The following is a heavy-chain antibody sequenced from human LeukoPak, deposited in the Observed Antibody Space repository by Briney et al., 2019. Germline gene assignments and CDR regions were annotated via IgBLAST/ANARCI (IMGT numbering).Heavy chain of an antibody. CDR3: ARDPFDYGSPWEIDY. J-gene: IGHJ4*02. Sequence: QAGGSLRLSCAASGFTFSNYGMHWVRQAPGKGLEWVAVIWYDGSNKYYADSVKGRFTISRDNSKNTLYLQMNSLRAEDTAVYYCARDPFDYGSPWEIDYWGQGTLVTVSS. CDR1: GFTFSNYG. CDR2: IWYDGSNK. V-gene: IGHV3-33*08. D-gene: IGHD4-17*01.